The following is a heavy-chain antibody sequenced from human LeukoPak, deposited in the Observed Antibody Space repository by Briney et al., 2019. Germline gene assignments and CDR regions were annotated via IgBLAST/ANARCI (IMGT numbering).Heavy chain of an antibody. J-gene: IGHJ6*02. CDR3: ARETVAGPYYYGMDV. CDR1: GFTFSSYA. V-gene: IGHV3-23*01. D-gene: IGHD6-19*01. Sequence: GGSLRLSCAASGFTFSSYAMSWVRQAPGKGLEWVSAISGSGGSTYYADSVKGRFTISRDNSKNTLYLQMNSLRAEDTAVYYCARETVAGPYYYGMDVWGQGTTVTVSS. CDR2: ISGSGGST.